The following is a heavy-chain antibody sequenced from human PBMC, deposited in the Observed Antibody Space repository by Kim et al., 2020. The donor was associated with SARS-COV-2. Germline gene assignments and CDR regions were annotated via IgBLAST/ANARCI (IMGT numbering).Heavy chain of an antibody. CDR1: GFTFSNYG. V-gene: IGHV3-33*08. J-gene: IGHJ6*02. CDR3: ASGGNSGYYYGIDV. CDR2: IRYDGSNK. Sequence: GGSLRLSCAASGFTFSNYGMHWVRQAPGKGLEWVAVIRYDGSNKYYADSVKGRFTISRDDSKNTLYLQMNSLRAEDTAVYDCASGGNSGYYYGIDVWGQGNTVTVS. D-gene: IGHD2-21*02.